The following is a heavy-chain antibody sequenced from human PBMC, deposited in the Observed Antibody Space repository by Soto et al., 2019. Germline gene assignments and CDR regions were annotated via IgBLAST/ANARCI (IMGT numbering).Heavy chain of an antibody. CDR2: ISSSSSTI. D-gene: IGHD5-12*01. V-gene: IGHV3-48*01. J-gene: IGHJ5*02. CDR1: GFTFSSYS. Sequence: PGGSLRLSCAASGFTFSSYSMNWVRQAPGKGLEWVSYISSSSSTIYYADSVKGRFAISRDNAKNSLYLQMNSLRAEDTAVYYCAAEATILNWFDPWGQGTLVTVSS. CDR3: AAEATILNWFDP.